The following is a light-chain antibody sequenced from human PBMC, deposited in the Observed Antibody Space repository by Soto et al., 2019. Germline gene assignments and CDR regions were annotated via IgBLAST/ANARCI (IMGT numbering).Light chain of an antibody. V-gene: IGKV3-15*01. CDR2: GAS. Sequence: EIVMTQSPATLSVSPGESATLSCRASQSVSGNLAWYQQKPGQAPRLLIYGASTRATGIPARFSGSGSGTEFTLTISSLQSEDFAVCYCQQYNNWLITFGQGTRLEIK. CDR1: QSVSGN. CDR3: QQYNNWLIT. J-gene: IGKJ5*01.